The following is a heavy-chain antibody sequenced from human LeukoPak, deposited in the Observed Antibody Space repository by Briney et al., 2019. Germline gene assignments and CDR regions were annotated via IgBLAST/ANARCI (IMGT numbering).Heavy chain of an antibody. D-gene: IGHD4-17*01. CDR3: ATGASKVTTDFANY. CDR2: IDPRDSYT. Sequence: GESLKISCKASGYSFTNYWISWVRQMPGKGLEWMGRIDPRDSYTKYSPSFEGHVTISVDKSISSAFLQWNSLKASDSAMYYCATGASKVTTDFANYWGQGTQVAVPS. J-gene: IGHJ4*02. V-gene: IGHV5-10-1*01. CDR1: GYSFTNYW.